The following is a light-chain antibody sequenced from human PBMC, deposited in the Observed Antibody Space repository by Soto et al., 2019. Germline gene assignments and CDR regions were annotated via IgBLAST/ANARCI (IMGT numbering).Light chain of an antibody. Sequence: DIQMTQSPSTLSASVGDRVTITCRASQSNSSWLAWYQQKPGKAPKLLISKASSLESGVPSRFSGSVSGTEFTLTISSLQPDDFATYYCQQYNSYWTFGQGTKVEIK. CDR3: QQYNSYWT. J-gene: IGKJ1*01. CDR1: QSNSSW. CDR2: KAS. V-gene: IGKV1-5*03.